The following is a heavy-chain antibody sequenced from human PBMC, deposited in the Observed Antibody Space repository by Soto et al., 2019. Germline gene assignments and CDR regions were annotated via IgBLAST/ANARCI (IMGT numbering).Heavy chain of an antibody. CDR2: ISTSGDTT. D-gene: IGHD3-10*01. CDR3: AGDPYYYGSAF. Sequence: EVQLLESGGGLVQPGGSLRLSCAASGFTFSSYTLSWVRQAPGKGLEWVSSISTSGDTTSYADSVKGQFTISRDNSKNTLFLQMNSLRAEDTAVYYCAGDPYYYGSAFWGQGTLVTVSS. CDR1: GFTFSSYT. J-gene: IGHJ4*02. V-gene: IGHV3-23*01.